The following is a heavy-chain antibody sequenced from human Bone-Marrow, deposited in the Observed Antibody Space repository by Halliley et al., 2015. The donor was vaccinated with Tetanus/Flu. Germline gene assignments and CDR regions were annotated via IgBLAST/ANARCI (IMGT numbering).Heavy chain of an antibody. CDR1: GFTFSTYW. D-gene: IGHD1-26*01. J-gene: IGHJ4*02. CDR3: ARDLYSGSYGGEDW. V-gene: IGHV3-7*01. CDR2: IKQDGTE. Sequence: QLVQSGGGLVQPGGSLRLSCAASGFTFSTYWMSWVRQAPGKGLEWVANIKQDGTEYYVDSVKGRFTISRDDAKNLMYLQMNSLEAEDTAVYYCARDLYSGSYGGEDWWGQGTLVTVSS.